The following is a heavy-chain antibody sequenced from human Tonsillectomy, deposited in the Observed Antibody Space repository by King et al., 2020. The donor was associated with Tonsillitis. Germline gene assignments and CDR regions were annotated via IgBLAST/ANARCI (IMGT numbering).Heavy chain of an antibody. CDR1: GFTFRNYA. D-gene: IGHD2-15*01. J-gene: IGHJ4*02. CDR2: IYSAGGAT. V-gene: IGHV3-23*03. CDR3: AKDRSGCCSDGSCYASDS. Sequence: VQLVESGGGLVQPGGSLRLSCAASGFTFRNYAMSWVRQAPGKGLEWVSVIYSAGGATFYADSVRGRFTISRDNSQNTLYLQMNSLRAEDTAVYYCAKDRSGCCSDGSCYASDSWGQGTLVTVSS.